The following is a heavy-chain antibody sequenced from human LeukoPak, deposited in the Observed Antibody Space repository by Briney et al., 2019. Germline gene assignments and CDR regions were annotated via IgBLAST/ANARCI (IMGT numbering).Heavy chain of an antibody. Sequence: GASVKVSCKASGYTFTSYDINWVRQATGQGLEWMGWMNPNSGNTGYAQKFQGRVTMTRNTSISTAYMELSSLRSEDTAVYYCATPGYMVATDLTDWFDPWGQGTLVTVSS. V-gene: IGHV1-8*01. J-gene: IGHJ5*02. D-gene: IGHD5-12*01. CDR1: GYTFTSYD. CDR2: MNPNSGNT. CDR3: ATPGYMVATDLTDWFDP.